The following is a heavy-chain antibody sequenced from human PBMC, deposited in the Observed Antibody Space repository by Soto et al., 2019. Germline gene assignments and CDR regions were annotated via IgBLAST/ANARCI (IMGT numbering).Heavy chain of an antibody. CDR3: ARQDYITNWYLNY. CDR1: GFTFSAYA. J-gene: IGHJ4*02. D-gene: IGHD1-1*01. V-gene: IGHV3-23*01. CDR2: ISDSGDAT. Sequence: EVQLLESGGGVVQPGGSLRLSCAASGFTFSAYAMTWVRQAPGKGLEWVSVISDSGDATYYADSVKGRFTISRDNSKNTLYLQMNSLRAEDTAVYYCARQDYITNWYLNYWGQGTLVTVSS.